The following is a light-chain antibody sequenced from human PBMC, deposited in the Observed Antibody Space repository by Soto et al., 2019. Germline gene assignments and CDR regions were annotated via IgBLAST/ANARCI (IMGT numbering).Light chain of an antibody. CDR2: AAS. CDR1: QGVSSY. J-gene: IGKJ5*01. Sequence: IQMTQSPSSVSASVGDRVTITCRASQGVSSYLAWYQQKPGKAPKLLIYAASSLQSGVPSRFSGSGFGTDFTLTIDSLRPEDFATYYCQQANSFPITFGQGTRLEIK. V-gene: IGKV1-12*01. CDR3: QQANSFPIT.